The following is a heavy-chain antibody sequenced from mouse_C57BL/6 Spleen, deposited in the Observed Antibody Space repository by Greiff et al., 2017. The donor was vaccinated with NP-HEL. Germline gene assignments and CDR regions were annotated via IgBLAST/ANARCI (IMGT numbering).Heavy chain of an antibody. CDR2: IYPGDGDT. Sequence: QVQLKESGAELVKPGASVKISCKASGYAFSSYWMNWVKQRPGQGLEWIGQIYPGDGDTNYNGKFKGKATLTADKSSSTAYMQLSSLTSEDSAVYYCARRGYYGSSEAMDYWGQGTSVTVAS. CDR1: GYAFSSYW. CDR3: ARRGYYGSSEAMDY. V-gene: IGHV1-80*01. D-gene: IGHD1-1*01. J-gene: IGHJ4*01.